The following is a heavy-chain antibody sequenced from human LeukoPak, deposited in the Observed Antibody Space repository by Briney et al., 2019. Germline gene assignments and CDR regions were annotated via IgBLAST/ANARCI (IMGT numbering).Heavy chain of an antibody. D-gene: IGHD6-25*01. V-gene: IGHV3-48*01. CDR2: ISSSSSTI. CDR3: ARDSLGAAAASEWFDP. J-gene: IGHJ5*02. CDR1: GFTFSSYS. Sequence: GGSLRLSCAASGFTFSSYSMNWVRQAPGKGLEWVSYISSSSSTIYYADSVKGRFTISRDNAKNSLYLQMNSLRAEDTAVYYCARDSLGAAAASEWFDPWGQGTLVTVSS.